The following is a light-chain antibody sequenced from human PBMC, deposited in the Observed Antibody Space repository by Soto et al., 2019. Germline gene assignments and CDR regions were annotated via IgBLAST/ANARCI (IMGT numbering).Light chain of an antibody. Sequence: QSALTQPASVSGSRGQSLTISCTGTSNDVGYYNYVSWYQLHPGKAPKLIIYEVSNRPSGISNRFSGSKSGNTASLTISGLQAEDEADYFCCSYRSSSSTYVFGTGTKVTVL. CDR3: CSYRSSSSTYV. CDR2: EVS. J-gene: IGLJ1*01. V-gene: IGLV2-14*01. CDR1: SNDVGYYNY.